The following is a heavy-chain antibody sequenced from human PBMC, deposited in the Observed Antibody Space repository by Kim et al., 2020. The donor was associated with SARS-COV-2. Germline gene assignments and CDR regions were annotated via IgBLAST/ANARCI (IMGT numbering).Heavy chain of an antibody. D-gene: IGHD5-18*01. Sequence: RTGYADSVKGRVTISRDNAKNTLYLQMNSLRAEDTALYYCVRGCVGGLWDHWGQGTRVTVSS. CDR2: RT. CDR3: VRGCVGGLWDH. V-gene: IGHV3-20*03. J-gene: IGHJ4*02.